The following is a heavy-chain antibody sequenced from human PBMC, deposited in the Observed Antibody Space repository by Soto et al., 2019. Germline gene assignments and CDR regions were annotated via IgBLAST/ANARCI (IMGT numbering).Heavy chain of an antibody. CDR2: IYYSGST. CDR3: ARDIVLMVYAKGYYYMDV. D-gene: IGHD2-8*01. CDR1: GGSISSSSYY. V-gene: IGHV4-39*02. Sequence: SETLSLTCTVSGGSISSSSYYWGWIRQPPGKGLEWIGSIYYSGSTYYNPSLKSRVTISVDTSKNQFSLKLSSVTAADTAVYYCARDIVLMVYAKGYYYMDVWGKGTTVTVSS. J-gene: IGHJ6*03.